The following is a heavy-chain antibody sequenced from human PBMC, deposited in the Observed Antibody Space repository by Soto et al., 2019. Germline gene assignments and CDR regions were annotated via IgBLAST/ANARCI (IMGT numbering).Heavy chain of an antibody. CDR2: INHSGST. D-gene: IGHD1-1*01. CDR3: ARGERGGMDV. V-gene: IGHV4-34*01. CDR1: GGSFSGYY. J-gene: IGHJ6*02. Sequence: ETLSLTCAVYGGSFSGYYWSWIRQPPGKGLEWIGEINHSGSTNYNPSLKSRVTISVDTSKNQFSLKLSSVTAADTAVYYCARGERGGMDVWGQGTTVTVS.